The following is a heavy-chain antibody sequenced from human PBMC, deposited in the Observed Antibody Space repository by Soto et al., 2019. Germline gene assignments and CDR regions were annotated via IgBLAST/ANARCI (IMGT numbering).Heavy chain of an antibody. CDR3: AKGFSYSVIDY. J-gene: IGHJ4*02. CDR2: ISYDGSNK. V-gene: IGHV3-30*18. D-gene: IGHD5-18*01. Sequence: QVQLVESGGGVVQPGRSLRLSCAASGFTFSAYGMHWVRQAPGTGLEWVAVISYDGSNKYYTDSVKGRFTISRDNSKNTLYLQMSSLRAEDTAVYYCAKGFSYSVIDYWGQGTMVTFSS. CDR1: GFTFSAYG.